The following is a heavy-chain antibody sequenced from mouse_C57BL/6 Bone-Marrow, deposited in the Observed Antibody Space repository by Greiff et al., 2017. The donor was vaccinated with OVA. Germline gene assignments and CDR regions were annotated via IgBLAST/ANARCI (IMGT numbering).Heavy chain of an antibody. CDR1: GFPFTDYY. CDR2: IRNKANGYTT. CDR3: ARVPPTVVAYYFDY. Sequence: EVKLMESGGGLVQPGGSLSLSCAASGFPFTDYYMSWVRQPPGKALEWLGFIRNKANGYTTEYSASVKGRFTISRDNSQSILYLQMNALRAEDSATYYCARVPPTVVAYYFDYWGQGTTLTVSS. V-gene: IGHV7-3*01. J-gene: IGHJ2*01. D-gene: IGHD1-1*01.